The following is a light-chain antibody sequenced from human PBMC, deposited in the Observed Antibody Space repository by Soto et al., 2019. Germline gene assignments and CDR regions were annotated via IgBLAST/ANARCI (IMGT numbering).Light chain of an antibody. V-gene: IGLV2-14*01. J-gene: IGLJ2*01. Sequence: QSVLTQPASVSGSPGQSITISCTGTRSDVGGYNFVSWYQQHPGKDPKLLIYDVTHRPSGVSNRFSASKSANTASLTISGLQDEDEAAYYCSSYTSTNTLVFGGGTKLTVL. CDR2: DVT. CDR1: RSDVGGYNF. CDR3: SSYTSTNTLV.